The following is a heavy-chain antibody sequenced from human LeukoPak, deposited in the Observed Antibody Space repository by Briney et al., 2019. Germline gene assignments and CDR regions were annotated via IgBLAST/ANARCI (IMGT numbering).Heavy chain of an antibody. D-gene: IGHD4-11*01. Sequence: GASVKVSCKASGYTFTSYGISWVRQAPGQGLEWMGWISAYNGNTNYAQKLQGRVTMTTDTSTSTAYMEPRSLRSDDTAVYYCARATEMTTVTTWFDPWGQGTLVTVSS. CDR2: ISAYNGNT. CDR3: ARATEMTTVTTWFDP. J-gene: IGHJ5*02. V-gene: IGHV1-18*01. CDR1: GYTFTSYG.